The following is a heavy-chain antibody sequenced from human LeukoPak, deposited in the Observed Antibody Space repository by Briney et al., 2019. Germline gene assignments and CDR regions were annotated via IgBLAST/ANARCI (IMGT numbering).Heavy chain of an antibody. D-gene: IGHD5-18*01. CDR3: ASRHTAMDYYDY. CDR2: IISGSGGST. V-gene: IGHV3-23*01. CDR1: GLTFDTDV. J-gene: IGHJ4*02. Sequence: GGSLRLSCAASGLTFDTDVMSWVRQAPGKGLEWVSAIISGSGGSTFYADSVKGRFTISRDTSKSTLYLQMNSLRTEDTAIYYCASRHTAMDYYDYWGQGTLVTVSS.